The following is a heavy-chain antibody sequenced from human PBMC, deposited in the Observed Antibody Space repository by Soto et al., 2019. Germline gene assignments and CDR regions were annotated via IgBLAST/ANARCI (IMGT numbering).Heavy chain of an antibody. Sequence: QVQLVQSGAEVKKPGSSVRVSCKASGGTPSNSAFSWVRQAPRQGLEWMGGIIPVFGIVKYAQNLEGRVTITADRSTNTAYMELSSLRYEDRAVYYCASGRIVVAGSRPYYGMDVWGQGTTVTVSS. V-gene: IGHV1-69*17. J-gene: IGHJ6*02. CDR2: IIPVFGIV. D-gene: IGHD6-19*01. CDR1: GGTPSNSA. CDR3: ASGRIVVAGSRPYYGMDV.